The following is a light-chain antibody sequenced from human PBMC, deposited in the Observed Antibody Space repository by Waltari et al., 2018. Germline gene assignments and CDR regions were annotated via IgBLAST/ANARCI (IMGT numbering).Light chain of an antibody. Sequence: SYELTQPPSVSVSPGQTATITCSGDALPKQFAFWYQQKPGQAPALVTYKDTERPSGIPDRFAGATSGTTVTLTISGGQAEDEADYYCQSADSTSTHVVFGGGTKLTVL. CDR3: QSADSTSTHVV. V-gene: IGLV3-25*03. CDR1: ALPKQF. CDR2: KDT. J-gene: IGLJ2*01.